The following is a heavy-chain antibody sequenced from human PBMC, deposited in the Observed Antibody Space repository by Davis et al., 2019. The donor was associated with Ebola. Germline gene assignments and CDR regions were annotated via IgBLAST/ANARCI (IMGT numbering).Heavy chain of an antibody. CDR2: SNPNSGRP. J-gene: IGHJ3*01. CDR3: ARVNPSDAFDF. V-gene: IGHV1-2*02. Sequence: ASVKVSCKASGYTFTYSLSGYYMHWVRQAPGQGLEWMGWSNPNSGRPHYAQKFQGRVTMTRDTSNSTFYMELSRLRSDDTAVYFCARVNPSDAFDFWGQGTVVSVSS. CDR1: GYTFTYSLSGYY.